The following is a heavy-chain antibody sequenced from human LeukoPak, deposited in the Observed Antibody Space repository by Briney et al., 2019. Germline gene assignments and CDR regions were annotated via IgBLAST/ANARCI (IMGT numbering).Heavy chain of an antibody. CDR2: IKKDGSDK. Sequence: PGGPLRLSCAASGFPFSSYWMSWVRQAPGKGLEGVANIKKDGSDKYYVASGKCRFTIPRDNTKNSLYLQLNSLRADDTAVYYCARLTGTTGFDYWGQGTLVTVSS. J-gene: IGHJ4*02. CDR3: ARLTGTTGFDY. V-gene: IGHV3-7*01. CDR1: GFPFSSYW. D-gene: IGHD1-1*01.